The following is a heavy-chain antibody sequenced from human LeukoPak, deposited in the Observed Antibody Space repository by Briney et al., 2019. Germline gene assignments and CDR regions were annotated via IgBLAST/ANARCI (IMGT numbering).Heavy chain of an antibody. V-gene: IGHV1-18*04. D-gene: IGHD3-22*01. J-gene: IGHJ4*02. CDR2: ISAYNGNT. CDR3: ARDLTHRRNYDNSGYQIVSAF. CDR1: GYTFTGYY. Sequence: ASVKVSCKASGYTFTGYYIHWVRQAPGQGLECMGWISAYNGNTKYVQKFQGRVTMTTDTSTSTAYMELRSLRSDDTAVYYCARDLTHRRNYDNSGYQIVSAFWGQGTLVTVSS.